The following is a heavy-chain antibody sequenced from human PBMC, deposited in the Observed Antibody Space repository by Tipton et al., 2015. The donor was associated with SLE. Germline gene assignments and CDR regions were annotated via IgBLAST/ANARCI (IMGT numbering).Heavy chain of an antibody. V-gene: IGHV1-69*05. D-gene: IGHD6-13*01. CDR2: IIPIFGTA. CDR3: AKGGRQLVRYYFDY. J-gene: IGHJ4*02. CDR1: GGTFSSYA. Sequence: QLVQSGAEVKKPGSSVKVSCKASGGTFSSYAISWVRQAPGQGLEWMGGIIPIFGTANYAQKFQGRVTITTDESTSTAYMELSSLRTEDTALYYCAKGGRQLVRYYFDYWGQGTLVTDSS.